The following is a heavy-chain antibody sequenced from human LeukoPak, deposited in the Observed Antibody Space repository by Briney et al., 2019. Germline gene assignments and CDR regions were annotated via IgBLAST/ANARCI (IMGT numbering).Heavy chain of an antibody. CDR2: ISAYNGNT. D-gene: IGHD3-22*01. V-gene: IGHV1-18*01. CDR1: GYTFTSYG. J-gene: IGHJ4*02. CDR3: ARTPRAYYYDSSGYSDY. Sequence: GASVKVSCKASGYTFTSYGISWVREAPGQGLEWMGWISAYNGNTNYAQKLQGRVTMTTDTSTSTAYMELRSLRSDDTAVYYCARTPRAYYYDSSGYSDYWGQGTLVTVSS.